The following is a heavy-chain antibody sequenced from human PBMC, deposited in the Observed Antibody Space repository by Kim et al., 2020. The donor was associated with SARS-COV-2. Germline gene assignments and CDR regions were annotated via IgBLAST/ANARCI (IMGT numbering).Heavy chain of an antibody. CDR3: ARENYDILTGYYYGMDV. D-gene: IGHD3-9*01. CDR1: GFSLSTSGMC. V-gene: IGHV2-70*11. Sequence: SGPTLVNPTQTLTLTCTFSGFSLSTSGMCVSWIRQPPGKALEWLARIDWDDDKYYSTSLKTRLTISKDTSKNQVVLTMTNMDPVDTATYYCARENYDILTGYYYGMDVWGQGTTVTVSS. J-gene: IGHJ6*02. CDR2: IDWDDDK.